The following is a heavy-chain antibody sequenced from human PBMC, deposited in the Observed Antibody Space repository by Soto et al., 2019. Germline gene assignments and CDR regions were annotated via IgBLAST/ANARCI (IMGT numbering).Heavy chain of an antibody. J-gene: IGHJ6*02. CDR1: GFTFSSYG. D-gene: IGHD4-4*01. V-gene: IGHV3-33*01. CDR3: ARGTTDYYGMDV. CDR2: IWYDGSNK. Sequence: GGSLRLSCAASGFTFSSYGMHWVRQAPGKGLEWVAVIWYDGSNKYYADSVKGRFTISRDNSKNKLYLQMNSLRAEDTAVYYCARGTTDYYGMDVWGQGTTVTVSS.